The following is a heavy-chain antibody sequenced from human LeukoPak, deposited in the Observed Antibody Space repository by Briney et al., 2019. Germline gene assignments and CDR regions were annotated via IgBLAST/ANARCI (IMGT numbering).Heavy chain of an antibody. CDR2: ISGSGGSTYYA. Sequence: PGGSLRLSCAASGFTFSSYAMSWVRQAPGKGLEWVSAISGSGGSTYYAYYADSVKGRFTISRDNSKNTLYLQMNSLRAEDTAAYYCAKDLTAAPKTPLDYWGQGTLVTVSS. V-gene: IGHV3-23*01. D-gene: IGHD6-13*01. CDR1: GFTFSSYA. J-gene: IGHJ4*02. CDR3: AKDLTAAPKTPLDY.